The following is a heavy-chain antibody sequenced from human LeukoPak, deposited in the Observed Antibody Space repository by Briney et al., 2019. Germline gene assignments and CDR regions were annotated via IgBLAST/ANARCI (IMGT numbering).Heavy chain of an antibody. CDR2: ISAYNGNT. CDR1: GYTFPSYG. Sequence: ASVRVSCKASGYTFPSYGFSWVRQAPGQGLEWMGWISAYNGNTNYPQKLQGRVTMTTDTSTSTAYMELRSLRSDDTAVYYCARDRCSSTSCYFDYWGQGTLVTVSS. V-gene: IGHV1-18*04. CDR3: ARDRCSSTSCYFDY. J-gene: IGHJ4*02. D-gene: IGHD2-2*01.